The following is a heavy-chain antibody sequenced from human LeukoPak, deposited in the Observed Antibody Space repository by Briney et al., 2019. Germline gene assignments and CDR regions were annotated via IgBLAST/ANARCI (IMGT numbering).Heavy chain of an antibody. J-gene: IGHJ6*03. D-gene: IGHD3-9*01. CDR1: GGSISSYY. V-gene: IGHV4-4*07. CDR3: ARDSILTGYYRYYYYYYMDV. Sequence: PSETLSLTCTVSGGSISSYYWSLIRQPAGKGLEWIGRIYTSGSTNYNPSLKSRVTMSVDTSNNQFSLKLSSVTAADTAVYYCARDSILTGYYRYYYYYYMDVWGKGTTVTVSS. CDR2: IYTSGST.